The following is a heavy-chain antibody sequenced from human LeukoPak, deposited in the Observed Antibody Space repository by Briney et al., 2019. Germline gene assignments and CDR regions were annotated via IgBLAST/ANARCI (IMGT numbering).Heavy chain of an antibody. Sequence: GGSLRVSCTASGFTFSNYCMHWVRHTPGKGLIWVSRICPGGTITNYADSVKGRFTISGDDAKNMMFLQMNSLRADDTAVYYCVRDFRSADYWGQGILVTVSS. V-gene: IGHV3-74*01. CDR2: ICPGGTIT. J-gene: IGHJ4*02. CDR3: VRDFRSADY. CDR1: GFTFSNYC.